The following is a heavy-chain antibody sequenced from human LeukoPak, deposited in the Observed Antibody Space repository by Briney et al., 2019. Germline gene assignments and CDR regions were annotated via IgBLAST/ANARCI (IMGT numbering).Heavy chain of an antibody. Sequence: SETLSLTCTVSGYSISSGYYWGWIRQPPGGGLEWIGSIYHSGSTYYNPSLKSRVTISVDTSKNQFSLKLSSVTAADTAVYYCARDIVVVVAATGYNWFDPWGQGTLVTVSS. CDR2: IYHSGST. CDR1: GYSISSGYY. J-gene: IGHJ5*02. D-gene: IGHD2-15*01. V-gene: IGHV4-38-2*02. CDR3: ARDIVVVVAATGYNWFDP.